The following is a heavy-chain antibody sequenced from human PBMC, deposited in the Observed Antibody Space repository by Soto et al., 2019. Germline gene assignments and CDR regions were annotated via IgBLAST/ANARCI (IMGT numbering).Heavy chain of an antibody. Sequence: PGGSLRLSCTPSEFTFSNYAMSWVRQAPGKGLEWVSSISANGAGTYHADSVKGRFSTSRDNSQNTLYLQMNSLRAEDTAVYYCARIAVTNGLEYWGQGTLVTVSS. CDR1: EFTFSNYA. J-gene: IGHJ4*02. V-gene: IGHV3-23*01. D-gene: IGHD2-8*01. CDR2: ISANGAGT. CDR3: ARIAVTNGLEY.